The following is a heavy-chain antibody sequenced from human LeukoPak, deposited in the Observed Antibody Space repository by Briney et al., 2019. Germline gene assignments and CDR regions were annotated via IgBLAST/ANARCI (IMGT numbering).Heavy chain of an antibody. CDR1: GFTFSTYW. Sequence: GGSLRLSCAASGFTFSTYWMSWVRQAPGKGLEWVANIKEDGSREYYVDSVKGRFTISRDNAKNSLYLQMDSLTAEDTAVYYCARDSPGYGAYVSWGQGTLVSVSS. D-gene: IGHD5-12*01. V-gene: IGHV3-7*01. J-gene: IGHJ1*01. CDR3: ARDSPGYGAYVS. CDR2: IKEDGSRE.